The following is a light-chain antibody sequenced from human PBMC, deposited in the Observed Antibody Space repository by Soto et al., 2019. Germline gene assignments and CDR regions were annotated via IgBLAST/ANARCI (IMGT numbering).Light chain of an antibody. CDR3: QQAASFPIT. Sequence: DIQMTQSPSSLSASVGDRVTITCRASQSISSWLAWYQQTTGKAPKLLIYKASSLASGVPSRFRGSGSGTEFTHTISSLQPEDFETYYCQQAASFPITFGQGTRLEIK. V-gene: IGKV1-5*03. CDR1: QSISSW. CDR2: KAS. J-gene: IGKJ5*01.